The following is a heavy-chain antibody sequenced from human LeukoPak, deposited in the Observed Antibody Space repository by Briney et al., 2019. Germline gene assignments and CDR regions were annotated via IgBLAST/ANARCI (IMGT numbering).Heavy chain of an antibody. Sequence: GGSLRLSCAASGFTFSSSWMHWVRQAPGKGLEWVSRINSDGSPTNYADSVKGRFTISTDNAKNTLYLQMNSLIAEDTAVYYCARAGYYRFDYWGQGSLVTVSS. CDR3: ARAGYYRFDY. CDR2: INSDGSPT. J-gene: IGHJ4*02. V-gene: IGHV3-74*01. CDR1: GFTFSSSW. D-gene: IGHD4-17*01.